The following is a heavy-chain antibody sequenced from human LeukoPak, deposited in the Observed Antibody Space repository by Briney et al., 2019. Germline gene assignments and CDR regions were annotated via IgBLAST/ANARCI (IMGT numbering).Heavy chain of an antibody. J-gene: IGHJ4*02. CDR2: ISSSSSTI. D-gene: IGHD3-22*01. CDR3: ARGSTYYDSSGQVPFDY. Sequence: PGGSLRLSCAASGFTFSSYGMSWVRQAPGKGLEWVSYISSSSSTIYYADSVKGRFTISRDNAKNSLYLQINSLRAEDTAVYYCARGSTYYDSSGQVPFDYWGQGTLVTVSS. CDR1: GFTFSSYG. V-gene: IGHV3-48*01.